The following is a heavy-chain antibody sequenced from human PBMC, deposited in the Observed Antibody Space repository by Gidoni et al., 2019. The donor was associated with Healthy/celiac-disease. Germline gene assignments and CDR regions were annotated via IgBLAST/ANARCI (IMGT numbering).Heavy chain of an antibody. V-gene: IGHV3-13*01. CDR1: GFTFSSYD. CDR3: ARANDDSSGFDY. Sequence: EVQLVESGGGLVQPGGSLRLSCAASGFTFSSYDMHWVRQATGKGLEWVSAIGTAGDTYYPGSVKGRFTISRENAKNSLYLQMNSLRAGDTAVYYCARANDDSSGFDYWGQGTLVTVSS. CDR2: IGTAGDT. J-gene: IGHJ4*02. D-gene: IGHD3-22*01.